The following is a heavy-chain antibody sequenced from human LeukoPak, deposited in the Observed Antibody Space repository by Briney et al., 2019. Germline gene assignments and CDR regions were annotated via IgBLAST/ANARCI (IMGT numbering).Heavy chain of an antibody. Sequence: GGSLRLSCAASGFTFSSYSMNWVRQAPGKGLEWVSSISSSSSYIYYADSVKGRFTISRDNAKNSLYLQMNSLRAEDTAVYYCARDHSHYYDSSGYYYEGSFDYWGQGTLVTVSS. CDR1: GFTFSSYS. CDR2: ISSSSSYI. CDR3: ARDHSHYYDSSGYYYEGSFDY. J-gene: IGHJ4*02. V-gene: IGHV3-21*01. D-gene: IGHD3-22*01.